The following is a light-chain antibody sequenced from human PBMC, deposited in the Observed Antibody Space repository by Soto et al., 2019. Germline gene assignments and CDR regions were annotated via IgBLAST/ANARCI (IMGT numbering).Light chain of an antibody. V-gene: IGKV1-39*01. CDR3: QQSYAAPYT. J-gene: IGKJ2*01. Sequence: DIQLTHSPSSLSASVGDIVTITCRASQSITTYLNWYQQKPGKAPNLLIHAASSLQSGVPPRFSGRGVGTDFTLTISSLQPEDFASYYCQQSYAAPYTFGQGTELEIK. CDR2: AAS. CDR1: QSITTY.